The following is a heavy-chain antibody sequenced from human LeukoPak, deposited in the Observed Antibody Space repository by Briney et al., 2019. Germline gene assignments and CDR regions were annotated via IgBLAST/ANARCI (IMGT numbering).Heavy chain of an antibody. CDR3: ARASGRRGYSGYEFGY. D-gene: IGHD5-12*01. V-gene: IGHV4-31*03. J-gene: IGHJ4*02. Sequence: SQTLSLTCTVSGGSISSGGYYWSWIRQHPGKGLEWIGYIYYTGSTSYNPSLKSRLTISVDTSKIQFSLKLTSVTAADTAVYFCARASGRRGYSGYEFGYWGQGTLVTVSS. CDR1: GGSISSGGYY. CDR2: IYYTGST.